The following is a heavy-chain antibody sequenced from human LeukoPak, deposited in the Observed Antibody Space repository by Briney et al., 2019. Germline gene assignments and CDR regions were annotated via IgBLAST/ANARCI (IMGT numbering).Heavy chain of an antibody. J-gene: IGHJ4*02. CDR3: ARESPSTFYFDY. Sequence: ASVKVSCKASGNTFTSFHIHWVGQAPGQGLEYMGIIKVYGDTTIYAQRFQGRITMTRDTSTSTVYMELSSLNSEDTAVYYCARESPSTFYFDYWGQGTLVTVSS. V-gene: IGHV1-46*01. CDR2: IKVYGDTT. CDR1: GNTFTSFH. D-gene: IGHD1-1*01.